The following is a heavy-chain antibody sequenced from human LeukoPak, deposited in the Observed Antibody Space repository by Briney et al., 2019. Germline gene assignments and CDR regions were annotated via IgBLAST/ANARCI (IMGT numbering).Heavy chain of an antibody. D-gene: IGHD4/OR15-4a*01. CDR1: GFTFSSYS. CDR2: ISSSSSTI. J-gene: IGHJ4*02. CDR3: ARGLSRTFDY. Sequence: GGSLRLSCAASGFTFSSYSMNWVRQAPGKGLEWVSYISSSSSTIYYADSVKGRFTISRDNAKNSLYLQMNSLRAEDTAVYYCARGLSRTFDYWGQGTMVTVSS. V-gene: IGHV3-48*04.